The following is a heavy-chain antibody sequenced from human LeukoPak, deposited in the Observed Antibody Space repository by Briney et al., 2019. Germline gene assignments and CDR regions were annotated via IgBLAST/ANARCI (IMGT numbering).Heavy chain of an antibody. D-gene: IGHD1-20*01. CDR2: IYPGDSDT. CDR3: ARLSITNSLHLYYFDF. V-gene: IGHV5-51*01. CDR1: GYSFSSYW. Sequence: GESLKISCKGSGYSFSSYWSGWVRQMPGKGLEWMGIIYPGDSDTRYSPSFQGQVTISADKSISTAYLQWSSLKASDTALYFCARLSITNSLHLYYFDFWGQGTLVTVSS. J-gene: IGHJ4*02.